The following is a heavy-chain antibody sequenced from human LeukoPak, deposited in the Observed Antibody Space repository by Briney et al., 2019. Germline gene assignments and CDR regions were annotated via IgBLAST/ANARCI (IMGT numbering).Heavy chain of an antibody. CDR3: ARELGVGAPFDY. CDR1: GGSISSYY. Sequence: SETLSLTSTVSGGSISSYYWSWIWQPAGKGLEWIGRIYTSGSTTYNPSLKSRVTMSVDTSKNQFSLKLSSVTAADTAVYYCARELGVGAPFDYWGQGTLVTVSS. V-gene: IGHV4-4*07. D-gene: IGHD1-26*01. J-gene: IGHJ4*02. CDR2: IYTSGST.